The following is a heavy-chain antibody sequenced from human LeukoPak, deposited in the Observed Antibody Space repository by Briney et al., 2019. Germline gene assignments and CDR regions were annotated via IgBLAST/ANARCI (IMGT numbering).Heavy chain of an antibody. V-gene: IGHV3-30*02. Sequence: PGGSLILSCAASGFTFSTYGMHWIRQAPGKGLEWVAFIRYDGDNKYYADSVKGRFTISRDNSKNTLYLQMNSLRVEDTAVYYCAKVYCSGGSCYGTGNYYYMDVWGKGTTVTISS. D-gene: IGHD2-15*01. CDR3: AKVYCSGGSCYGTGNYYYMDV. J-gene: IGHJ6*03. CDR2: IRYDGDNK. CDR1: GFTFSTYG.